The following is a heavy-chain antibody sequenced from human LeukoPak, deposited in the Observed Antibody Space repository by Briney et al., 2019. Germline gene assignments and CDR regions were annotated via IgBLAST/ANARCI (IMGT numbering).Heavy chain of an antibody. Sequence: SETLSLTCTVSGGSISSYYWSWIRQPPGKGLEWIGYIYYSGSTNYNPSLKSRVTMSVDTSKNQFSLRLTSVTAADTAVYYCARRLTRNSGGYSTYYFDYWGQGTLVTVSS. J-gene: IGHJ4*02. V-gene: IGHV4-59*08. CDR2: IYYSGST. D-gene: IGHD3-22*01. CDR3: ARRLTRNSGGYSTYYFDY. CDR1: GGSISSYY.